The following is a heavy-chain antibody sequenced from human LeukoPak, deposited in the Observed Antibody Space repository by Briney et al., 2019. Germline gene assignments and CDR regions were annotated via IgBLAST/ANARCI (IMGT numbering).Heavy chain of an antibody. CDR2: ISTNGGST. J-gene: IGHJ5*01. Sequence: AGSLTLTCSASGFTFSSYSMHWVRQPAGRGLEYISAISTNGGSTYYASFVKGRFTIAEDNTKHPLFMQISSLSADDTAVYYCARSRGYCDYVNWFGSWGQGTLVTVSS. V-gene: IGHV3-64D*06. D-gene: IGHD4-17*01. CDR3: ARSRGYCDYVNWFGS. CDR1: GFTFSSYS.